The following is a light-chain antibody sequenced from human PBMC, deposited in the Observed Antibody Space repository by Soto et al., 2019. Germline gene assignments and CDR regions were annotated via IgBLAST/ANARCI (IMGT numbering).Light chain of an antibody. CDR2: DAS. V-gene: IGKV1-5*01. CDR3: QQYNSYSPS. CDR1: QTISGW. J-gene: IGKJ1*01. Sequence: GDRVTITCRASQTISGWLALAWYQQRPGKAPKVLMYDASNLESGVPSRFSGSGSGTEFTLTIRGLQTDAFATYYCQQYNSYSPSFGQGTKVDIK.